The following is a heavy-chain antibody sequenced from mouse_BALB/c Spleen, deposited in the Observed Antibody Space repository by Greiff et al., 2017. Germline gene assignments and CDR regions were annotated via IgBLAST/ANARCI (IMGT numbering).Heavy chain of an antibody. Sequence: EVQVVESGGGLVQPGGSLKLSCAASGFTFSSYGMSWVRQTPDKRLELVATINSNGGSTYYPDSVKGRFTISRDNAKNTLYLQMSSLKSEDTAMYYCARDRYGNYEGFAYWGQGTLVTVSA. CDR1: GFTFSSYG. D-gene: IGHD2-10*02. CDR2: INSNGGST. CDR3: ARDRYGNYEGFAY. J-gene: IGHJ3*01. V-gene: IGHV5-6-3*01.